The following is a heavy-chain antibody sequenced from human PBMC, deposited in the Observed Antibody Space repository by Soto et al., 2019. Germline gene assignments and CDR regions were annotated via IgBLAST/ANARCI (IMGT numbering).Heavy chain of an antibody. Sequence: QVQLVESGGGVVQPGRSLRLSCAASGFTFSSYAMHWVRQAPGKGLEWVAVISYDGSNKYYADSVKGRFTISRDNSKNTLYVEMNSRRAEDTAVYYCARKISSRGGGDYWGQGTLVTVSS. CDR1: GFTFSSYA. CDR2: ISYDGSNK. J-gene: IGHJ4*02. CDR3: ARKISSRGGGDY. D-gene: IGHD6-13*01. V-gene: IGHV3-30-3*01.